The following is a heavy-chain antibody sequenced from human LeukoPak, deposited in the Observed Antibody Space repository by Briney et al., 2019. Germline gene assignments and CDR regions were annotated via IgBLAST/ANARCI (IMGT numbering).Heavy chain of an antibody. J-gene: IGHJ4*02. CDR1: GFTFSSYP. CDR3: ARAGRRLLFLDS. CDR2: ISYDGSNK. V-gene: IGHV3-30-3*01. D-gene: IGHD6-6*01. Sequence: QPERSLRLSCAASGFTFSSYPMHWVRQAPGKGLEWVAVISYDGSNKYYADSVKGRFTISRDNSKNTLYLQMNSLRAEDTAVYYCARAGRRLLFLDSWGLGTLVTVSS.